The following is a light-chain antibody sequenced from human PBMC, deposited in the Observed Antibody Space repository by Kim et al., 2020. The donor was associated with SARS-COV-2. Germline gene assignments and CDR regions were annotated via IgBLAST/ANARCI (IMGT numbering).Light chain of an antibody. CDR2: DVS. CDR1: SRDVGGYNY. V-gene: IGLV2-14*03. J-gene: IGLJ3*02. CDR3: SSYTSSSTPWV. Sequence: SITSSCTGTSRDVGGYNYVSWYQQHPDKAPKLMIYDVSNRPSGVSNRFSCSKSGNTASLTISGLQAEDEADYYCSSYTSSSTPWVFGGGTQLTVL.